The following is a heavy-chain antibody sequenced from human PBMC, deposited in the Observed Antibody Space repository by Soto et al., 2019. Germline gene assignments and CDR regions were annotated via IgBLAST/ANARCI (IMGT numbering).Heavy chain of an antibody. CDR2: FYYTGSI. J-gene: IGHJ4*02. V-gene: IGHV4-61*01. Sequence: QVQLQESGPGLVKPSETLSLTCTVSGGSVSSGNYYWSWIRQPPGKGLEWIGYFYYTGSINYNPTLRSQVTFFMGASKIQFSLRLSSVTAAATAVYYCARSMFYSDCTNCSPFEYWGQGTLVTASS. CDR1: GGSVSSGNYY. D-gene: IGHD2-8*01. CDR3: ARSMFYSDCTNCSPFEY.